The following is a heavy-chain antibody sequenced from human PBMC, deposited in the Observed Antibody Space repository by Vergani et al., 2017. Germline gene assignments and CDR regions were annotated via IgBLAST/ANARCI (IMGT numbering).Heavy chain of an antibody. CDR2: ISSSSSTI. CDR1: GFTFSSYS. D-gene: IGHD2-2*01. CDR3: ARSTRDCSSTCCYPYYYYGMDV. Sequence: EVQLVESGGGLVQPGGSLRLSCAASGFTFSSYSMNWVRQAPGKGLEWVSYISSSSSTIYYADSVKGRFTISRDNAKNSQYLQMNSLRDEDTAVYYCARSTRDCSSTCCYPYYYYGMDVWGQGTTVTVSS. V-gene: IGHV3-48*02. J-gene: IGHJ6*02.